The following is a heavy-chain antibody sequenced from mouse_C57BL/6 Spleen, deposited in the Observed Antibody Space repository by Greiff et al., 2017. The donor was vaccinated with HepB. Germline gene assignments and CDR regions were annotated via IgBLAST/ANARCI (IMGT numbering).Heavy chain of an antibody. Sequence: QVQLKESGAELVRPGTSVKMSCKASGYTFTNYWIGWAKQRPGHGLEWIGDIYPGGGYTNYNEKFKGKATLTADKSSSTAYMQFSSLTSEDSAIYYCARQLRPYYAMDYWGQGTSVTVSS. CDR2: IYPGGGYT. J-gene: IGHJ4*01. CDR1: GYTFTNYW. D-gene: IGHD3-2*02. V-gene: IGHV1-63*01. CDR3: ARQLRPYYAMDY.